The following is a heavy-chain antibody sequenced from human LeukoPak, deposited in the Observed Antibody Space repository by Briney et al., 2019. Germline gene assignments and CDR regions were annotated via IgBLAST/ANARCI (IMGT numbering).Heavy chain of an antibody. D-gene: IGHD3-22*01. CDR1: GFPFSSYG. V-gene: IGHV3-33*01. CDR3: ARAGGGYYDSSGYYYYY. CDR2: IWPDGSTK. J-gene: IGHJ4*02. Sequence: PGGSLRLSCTASGFPFSSYGMHWVRQAPGKGLVWVTVIWPDGSTKYYADSVKGRFTVSRDNSKNTLYLQMNSLRAEDTAVYYCARAGGGYYDSSGYYYYYWGQGTLVTVSS.